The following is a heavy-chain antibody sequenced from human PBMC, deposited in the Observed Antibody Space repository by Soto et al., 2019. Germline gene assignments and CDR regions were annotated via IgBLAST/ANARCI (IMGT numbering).Heavy chain of an antibody. D-gene: IGHD7-27*01. CDR1: GYTVSIFV. CDR3: ARDSGNLGNWAYFLDY. V-gene: IGHV1-18*01. Sequence: SVKISSTASGYTVSIFVIGGVRKAPGQGLEWMGWISAYNGNTNYAHKVQDRVTMTTDTSTNTAYMELRNLTPDDTAVYFCARDSGNLGNWAYFLDYWGQGTLVTVSS. J-gene: IGHJ4*02. CDR2: ISAYNGNT.